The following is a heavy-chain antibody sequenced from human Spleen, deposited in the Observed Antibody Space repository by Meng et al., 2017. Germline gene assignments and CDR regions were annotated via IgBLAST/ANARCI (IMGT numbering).Heavy chain of an antibody. V-gene: IGHV1-2*02. CDR3: ARDSNEFGVFDY. Sequence: ASVKVSCKASGYTFTGYYMHWVRQAPGQGLEWMGWINPNSGGTNYAQKFQGRVTMTRDTSTSTAYMELRSLRSDDTAVYYCARDSNEFGVFDYWGQGTLVTVSS. D-gene: IGHD3-10*01. CDR2: INPNSGGT. CDR1: GYTFTGYY. J-gene: IGHJ4*02.